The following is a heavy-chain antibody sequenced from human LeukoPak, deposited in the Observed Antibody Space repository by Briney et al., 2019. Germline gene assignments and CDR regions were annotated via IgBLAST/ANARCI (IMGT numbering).Heavy chain of an antibody. D-gene: IGHD1-26*01. CDR3: ARGGGYYPIDY. J-gene: IGHJ4*02. Sequence: GGSLRLSCAASGFTVNSNYMNWVRQVPGKGLEWVSVLYSDGRTYYADSVKGRFTISRDTSKNALYLQVNSLRAEDTAIYYCARGGGYYPIDYWGQGTLVTVSS. V-gene: IGHV3-53*01. CDR1: GFTVNSNY. CDR2: LYSDGRT.